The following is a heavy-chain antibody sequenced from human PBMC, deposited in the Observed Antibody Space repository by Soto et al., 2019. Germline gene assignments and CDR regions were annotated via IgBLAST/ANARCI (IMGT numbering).Heavy chain of an antibody. J-gene: IGHJ6*02. Sequence: GGSLRLSCEASGFTFSNYWITWVRQAPEKGLEWVANINQDGGDKYYADSVKGRFTISRDNAKNSLYLQMNSLRAEDTALYYCAKDVGFRAYYYYGMDVWGQGTTVTVSS. CDR3: AKDVGFRAYYYYGMDV. V-gene: IGHV3-7*05. CDR2: INQDGGDK. D-gene: IGHD3-10*01. CDR1: GFTFSNYW.